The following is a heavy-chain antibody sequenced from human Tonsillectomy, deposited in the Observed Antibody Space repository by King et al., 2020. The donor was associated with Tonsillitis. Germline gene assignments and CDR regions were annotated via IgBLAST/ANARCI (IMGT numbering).Heavy chain of an antibody. V-gene: IGHV3-23*04. CDR1: GFTFSSYA. J-gene: IGHJ4*02. CDR3: AKSGYYDSSGYYSGRGAIDY. D-gene: IGHD3-22*01. CDR2: ISGSGGST. Sequence: VQLVESGGGLVQPGGSLRLSCAASGFTFSSYAMSWVRQAPGKGLDWVSAISGSGGSTYYADSVKGRFTISRDNSKNTLYLQMNSLRAEDTAVYYCAKSGYYDSSGYYSGRGAIDYWGQGTLVTVSS.